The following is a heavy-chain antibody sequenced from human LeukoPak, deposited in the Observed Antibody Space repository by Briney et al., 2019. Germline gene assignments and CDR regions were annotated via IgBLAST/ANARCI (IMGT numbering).Heavy chain of an antibody. V-gene: IGHV4-34*01. D-gene: IGHD3-10*01. CDR2: INHSGSN. CDR1: GGSFSGYY. Sequence: SETLSLTCAVYGGSFSGYYWSWIRQPPGKGLEWIGEINHSGSNNYNPSLKSRVTIAVDTSKNQFSLKLSSVTAADTAVYYCARGTMVRGVIPGNWFDPWGQGTLVTVSS. CDR3: ARGTMVRGVIPGNWFDP. J-gene: IGHJ5*02.